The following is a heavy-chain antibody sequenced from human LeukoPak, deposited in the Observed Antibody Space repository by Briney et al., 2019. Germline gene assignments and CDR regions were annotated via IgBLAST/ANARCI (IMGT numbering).Heavy chain of an antibody. D-gene: IGHD2-15*01. V-gene: IGHV4-39*07. Sequence: SETLSLTCTVSGGSISSSSYYWGWIRQPPGKGLEWIGSIYYSGSTYYNPSLKSRVTISVDTSKNQFSLKLSSVTAADTAVYYCARYCSGGSCSGGFDYWGQGTLVTVSS. CDR3: ARYCSGGSCSGGFDY. CDR2: IYYSGST. CDR1: GGSISSSSYY. J-gene: IGHJ4*02.